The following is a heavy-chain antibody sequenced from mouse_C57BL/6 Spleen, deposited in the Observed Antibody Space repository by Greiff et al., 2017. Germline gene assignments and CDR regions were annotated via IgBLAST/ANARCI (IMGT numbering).Heavy chain of an antibody. V-gene: IGHV1-4*01. CDR1: GYTFTSYT. Sequence: VQLQQSGAELARPGASVKMSCKASGYTFTSYTMHWVKQRPGQGLEWIGYINPSSGYTKYNQKFKDKATLTADKSSSTAYMQLGSLTSEDSAVYYCARWAPGIYFGYWGQGTTLTVSS. J-gene: IGHJ2*01. D-gene: IGHD1-1*01. CDR3: ARWAPGIYFGY. CDR2: INPSSGYT.